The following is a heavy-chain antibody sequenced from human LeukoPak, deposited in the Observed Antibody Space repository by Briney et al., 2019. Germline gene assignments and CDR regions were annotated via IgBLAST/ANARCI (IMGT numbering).Heavy chain of an antibody. CDR1: GFTFSSYA. CDR3: ASATYYDSSGYLAY. D-gene: IGHD3-22*01. V-gene: IGHV3-74*01. CDR2: INSDGSST. J-gene: IGHJ4*02. Sequence: PGGSLRLSCAASGFTFSSYAMSWVRQAPGKGLEWVSRINSDGSSTSYADSVKGRFTISRDNAKNTLYLQMNSLRAEDTAVYYCASATYYDSSGYLAYWGQGTLVTVSS.